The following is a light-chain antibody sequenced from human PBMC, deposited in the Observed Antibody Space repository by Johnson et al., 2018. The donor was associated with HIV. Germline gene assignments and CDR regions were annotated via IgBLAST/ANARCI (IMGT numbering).Light chain of an antibody. CDR2: DNN. V-gene: IGLV1-51*01. CDR3: GTWDSSLSAPFG. CDR1: SSNIGNNY. J-gene: IGLJ1*01. Sequence: QSVLTQPPSVSAAPGQKVTISCSGSSSNIGNNYVSWYQQLPGTAPKLLIYDNNKRPSGIPDRFSGSKSGTSATLGITGLQTGDEAEYYWGTWDSSLSAPFGFGTGTKVTVL.